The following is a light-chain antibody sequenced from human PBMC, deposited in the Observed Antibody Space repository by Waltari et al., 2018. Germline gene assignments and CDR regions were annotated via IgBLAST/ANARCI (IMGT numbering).Light chain of an antibody. CDR1: SSNIGTYY. CDR2: RNN. Sequence: QSVLTQPPSASGTPGQRVTISCSGSSSNIGTYYVYWYHQLPGKAPNLLIYRNNQRPSGVPDRFSGSKSGTSASLAISGLRSEDEADYYCAVWDDSLTGQVIFGGGTKLTVL. V-gene: IGLV1-47*01. CDR3: AVWDDSLTGQVI. J-gene: IGLJ2*01.